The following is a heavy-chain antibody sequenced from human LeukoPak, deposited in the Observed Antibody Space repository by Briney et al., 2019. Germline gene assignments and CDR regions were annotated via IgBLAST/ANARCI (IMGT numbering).Heavy chain of an antibody. J-gene: IGHJ6*02. V-gene: IGHV3-7*03. CDR2: ISPSGSVK. Sequence: GGSLRLSCAASGFTFSTYWMNWARQAPGKGLEWVASISPSGSVKYYVNSVKGRFTISRDNAKNSLYLQMSNLRAEDTAVYFCARGGGLDVWGQGATVTVSS. D-gene: IGHD3-16*01. CDR1: GFTFSTYW. CDR3: ARGGGLDV.